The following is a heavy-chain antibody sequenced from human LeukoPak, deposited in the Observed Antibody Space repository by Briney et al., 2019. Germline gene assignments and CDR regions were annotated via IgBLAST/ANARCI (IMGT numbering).Heavy chain of an antibody. CDR1: GGSISSGSYY. J-gene: IGHJ4*02. D-gene: IGHD7-27*01. Sequence: PSETLSLTCTVSGGSISSGSYYWSWIRQPAGKGLEWIGRIYTSGSTNYNPSLKSRVTISVDTSKNQFSLKLSSVTAADTAVYYCATETGDGDYWGQETLVTVSS. V-gene: IGHV4-61*02. CDR3: ATETGDGDY. CDR2: IYTSGST.